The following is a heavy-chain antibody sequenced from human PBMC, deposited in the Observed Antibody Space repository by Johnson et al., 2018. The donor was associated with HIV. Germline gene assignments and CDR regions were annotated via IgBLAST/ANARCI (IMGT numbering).Heavy chain of an antibody. V-gene: IGHV3-7*04. Sequence: VQLVESGGGLVQPGGSLRLSCAASGFTFSSYAMSCVRPAPGKGLGGVATLRQDGSEKYYVDSLKGRFTISRDNSKNTLYLQMNSLRAEDTALYFCARVAVATAAGGVPLDIWGPGTMVTVSA. CDR2: LRQDGSEK. D-gene: IGHD6-13*01. CDR1: GFTFSSYA. CDR3: ARVAVATAAGGVPLDI. J-gene: IGHJ3*02.